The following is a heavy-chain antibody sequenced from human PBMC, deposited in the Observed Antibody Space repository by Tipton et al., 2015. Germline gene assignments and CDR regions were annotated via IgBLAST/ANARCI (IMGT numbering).Heavy chain of an antibody. J-gene: IGHJ4*02. CDR1: GFTFSRYW. CDR2: IKQDGSEK. CDR3: ARIGILLWFGELLPPDY. Sequence: GSLRLSCSASGFTFSRYWMSWVRQAPGKGLEWVANIKQDGSEKYYVDSVKGRFIISRDNAKNSLYLQMNSLRAEDTAVYYCARIGILLWFGELLPPDYWGQGTLVTVSS. V-gene: IGHV3-7*01. D-gene: IGHD3-10*01.